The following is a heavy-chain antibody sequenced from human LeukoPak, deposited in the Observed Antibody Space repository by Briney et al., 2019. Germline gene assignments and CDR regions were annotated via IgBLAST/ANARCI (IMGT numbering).Heavy chain of an antibody. CDR1: GYSISSGDYF. V-gene: IGHV4-38-2*02. J-gene: IGHJ5*02. Sequence: PSETLSLTCTVSGYSISSGDYFWGWIRQPPGKGLEWIGSIYLSGNTYYNLSLKSRVTMSVDTSKNQFSLKLSSVTAADTAVYYCARGRLRRFGFDPWGQGTLVTVSS. CDR3: ARGRLRRFGFDP. D-gene: IGHD4-23*01. CDR2: IYLSGNT.